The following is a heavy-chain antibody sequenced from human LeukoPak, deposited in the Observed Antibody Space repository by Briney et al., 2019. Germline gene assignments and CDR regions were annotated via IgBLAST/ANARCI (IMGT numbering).Heavy chain of an antibody. CDR2: MYFSETA. CDR1: GASAKNYY. D-gene: IGHD6-19*01. V-gene: IGHV4-59*02. CDR3: ARGGKYSSGWYSRYYYFDY. J-gene: IGHJ4*02. Sequence: SETLSLTCIVSGASAKNYYWSWIRQPPGKGLEWIAYMYFSETANYNPALRSRVTMSVDTSQNQFSLKLSSVTAADTAVYYCARGGKYSSGWYSRYYYFDYWGQGTLVTVSS.